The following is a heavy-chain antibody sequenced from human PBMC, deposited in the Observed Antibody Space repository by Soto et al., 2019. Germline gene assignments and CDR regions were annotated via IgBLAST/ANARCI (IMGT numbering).Heavy chain of an antibody. Sequence: GESLKISCKGSGYRFTKYWIAWVRQMPGKGLEWMGIINPDDSDTRYSPSFQGQVTISADKSISTAYLQWSSLKASDTAMYYCARLESILVVVDFAYWGQGTLVTVSS. CDR3: ARLESILVVVDFAY. J-gene: IGHJ4*02. V-gene: IGHV5-51*01. CDR2: INPDDSDT. CDR1: GYRFTKYW. D-gene: IGHD2-15*01.